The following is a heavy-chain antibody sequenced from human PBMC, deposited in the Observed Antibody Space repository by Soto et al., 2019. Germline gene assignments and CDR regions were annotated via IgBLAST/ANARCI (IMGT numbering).Heavy chain of an antibody. D-gene: IGHD3-22*01. CDR1: GYTFTGYY. CDR3: ARDSLTYYYDSSGYDHYFDY. V-gene: IGHV1-2*02. J-gene: IGHJ4*02. CDR2: INPNSGGT. Sequence: ASVKVSCKASGYTFTGYYMHWVRQAPGQGLEWMGWINPNSGGTSYAQKFQGRVTMTRDTSISTAYMELSRLRSDDTAVYYCARDSLTYYYDSSGYDHYFDYWGQGTMVTVYS.